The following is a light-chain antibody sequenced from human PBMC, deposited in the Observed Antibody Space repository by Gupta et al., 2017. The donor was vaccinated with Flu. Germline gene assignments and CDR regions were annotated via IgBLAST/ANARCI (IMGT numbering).Light chain of an antibody. CDR3: QQEYNWPST. Sequence: EIVITQSPAHLSVSPGERATLPCRASQIFTGNLARYQQKPGQAPRLLIYGASTRATGVPARFSGSGSGTKFTLTISSRQSEDFAVYYCQQEYNWPSTFGQGTKVENK. CDR2: GAS. CDR1: QIFTGN. V-gene: IGKV3-15*01. J-gene: IGKJ2*02.